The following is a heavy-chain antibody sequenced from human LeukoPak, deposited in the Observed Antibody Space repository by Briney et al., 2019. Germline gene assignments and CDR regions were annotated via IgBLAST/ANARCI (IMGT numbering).Heavy chain of an antibody. CDR2: ISSSGSTI. V-gene: IGHV3-11*01. Sequence: GGSLRLSCAASGFTFRDYYMSWIRQAPGKGLEGVSYISSSGSTIYYAASVKGRFTISRDNAKNSLYLQMNSLRAEDTAVYYCARDGPATAPDYWGQGTLVTVSS. D-gene: IGHD2-21*02. CDR1: GFTFRDYY. CDR3: ARDGPATAPDY. J-gene: IGHJ4*02.